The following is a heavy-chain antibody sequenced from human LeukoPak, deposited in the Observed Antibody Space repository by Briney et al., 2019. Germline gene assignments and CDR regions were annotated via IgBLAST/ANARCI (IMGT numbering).Heavy chain of an antibody. V-gene: IGHV3-33*06. CDR3: AKARGSSVYEPFDY. CDR2: IWYDGSNK. CDR1: GFTFSSHG. Sequence: GGSLRLSCAASGFTFSSHGMHWVRQAPGKGLEWVAVIWYDGSNKYYADSVKGRFTISRDYSKNTLYLQMNSLRADDTAVYYCAKARGSSVYEPFDYWGQGTQVTVSS. D-gene: IGHD5/OR15-5a*01. J-gene: IGHJ4*02.